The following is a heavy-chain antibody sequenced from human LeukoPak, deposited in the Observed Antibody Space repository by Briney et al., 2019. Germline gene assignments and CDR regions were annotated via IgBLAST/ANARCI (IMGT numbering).Heavy chain of an antibody. J-gene: IGHJ4*02. CDR1: GYTFTSNY. V-gene: IGHV1-46*01. Sequence: ASVKVSCKASGYTFTSNYMHWVRQAPGQGPEWMGVISPSGGSTTYAQKFQGRVTMTRDMSTSTVYMELSSLRSEDTAVYYCASLYSSSSDDYWGQGTLVTVSS. CDR2: ISPSGGST. CDR3: ASLYSSSSDDY. D-gene: IGHD6-6*01.